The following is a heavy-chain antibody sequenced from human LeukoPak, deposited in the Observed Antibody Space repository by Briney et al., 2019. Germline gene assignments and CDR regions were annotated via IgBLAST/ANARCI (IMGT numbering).Heavy chain of an antibody. J-gene: IGHJ4*02. Sequence: PGGSLRLSCAASGFTFSSYGMNWVRQAPGKGLEWVAVISYDGSNKYYADSVKGRFTISRDNSKNTLYLQMNSLRAEDTAVYYCATSSTALFDYWGQGTLVTVSS. CDR2: ISYDGSNK. V-gene: IGHV3-30*03. CDR1: GFTFSSYG. D-gene: IGHD2-2*01. CDR3: ATSSTALFDY.